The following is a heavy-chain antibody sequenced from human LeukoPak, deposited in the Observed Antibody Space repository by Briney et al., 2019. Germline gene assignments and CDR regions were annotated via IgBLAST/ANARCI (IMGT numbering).Heavy chain of an antibody. CDR1: GFAFSGYG. J-gene: IGHJ6*02. D-gene: IGHD3-9*01. CDR2: ISGSGGST. V-gene: IGHV3-23*01. Sequence: GGSLRLSCAASGFAFSGYGMTWVRQAPGKGLEWVSAISGSGGSTYYADSVKGRFTISRDNSKNTLYLQMNSLRAEDTAVYYCAKEFGYDILTGYYPPSGMDVWGQGTTVTVSS. CDR3: AKEFGYDILTGYYPPSGMDV.